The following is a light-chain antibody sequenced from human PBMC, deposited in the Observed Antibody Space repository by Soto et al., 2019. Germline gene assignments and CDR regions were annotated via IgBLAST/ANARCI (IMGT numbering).Light chain of an antibody. CDR2: DAS. CDR1: QGIRNG. CDR3: LQHNSYRWT. J-gene: IGKJ1*01. V-gene: IGKV1-17*01. Sequence: DIQMTQSPSSLSASVGDRVTITCRASQGIRNGLGWYQQRQGKAPKRLIYDASSLQIGVPSRCSGSGSGTEFPLTLSRLQPEYFSTYCCLQHNSYRWTVRQGTKGEI.